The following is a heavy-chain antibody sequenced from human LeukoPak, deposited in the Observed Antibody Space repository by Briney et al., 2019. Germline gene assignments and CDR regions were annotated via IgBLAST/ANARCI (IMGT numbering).Heavy chain of an antibody. CDR1: GGSFSGYY. V-gene: IGHV4-59*01. J-gene: IGHJ6*02. Sequence: PSETLSLTCAVYGGSFSGYYWSWIRQPPGKGLEWIGYIYYSGSTNYNPSLKSRVAISLDTSKNQFSLKLSSVTAADTAVYYCARDASSPYYYYGMDVWGQGTTVTVSS. CDR2: IYYSGST. CDR3: ARDASSPYYYYGMDV. D-gene: IGHD6-6*01.